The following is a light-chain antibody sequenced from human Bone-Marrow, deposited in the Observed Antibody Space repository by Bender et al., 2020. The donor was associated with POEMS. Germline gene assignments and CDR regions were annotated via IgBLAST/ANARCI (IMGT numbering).Light chain of an antibody. V-gene: IGLV2-14*03. CDR2: DVS. CDR1: SSDVGGYKY. Sequence: QSALTQPASVSGSPGQSITISCTGTSSDVGGYKYVSWYQQQPGKAPKLLIYDVSVRPSGVSNRFSGSKSGNTASLTISGLQGEDEANYYCSSYTTSSTQVFGGGTKLTVL. J-gene: IGLJ2*01. CDR3: SSYTTSSTQV.